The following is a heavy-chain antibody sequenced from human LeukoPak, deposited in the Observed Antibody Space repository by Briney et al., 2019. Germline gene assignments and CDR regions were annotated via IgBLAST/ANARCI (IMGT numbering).Heavy chain of an antibody. CDR2: ISAYNGNT. J-gene: IGHJ4*02. CDR3: ARVNVYDSSGYYFY. CDR1: GYTFTSYG. D-gene: IGHD3-22*01. V-gene: IGHV1-18*01. Sequence: ASVKVSCKASGYTFTSYGISWVRQAPGQGLEWMGWISAYNGNTNYAQKLQGRVTMTTDTSTSTAYMELRSLRSDDTAVYYCARVNVYDSSGYYFYWGQGTLVTVSS.